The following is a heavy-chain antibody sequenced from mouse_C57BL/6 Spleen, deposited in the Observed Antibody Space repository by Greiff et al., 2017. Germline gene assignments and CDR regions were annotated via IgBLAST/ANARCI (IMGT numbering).Heavy chain of an antibody. J-gene: IGHJ2*01. V-gene: IGHV5-17*01. CDR3: ARESQARSYYFGH. Sequence: EVQLVESGGGLVKPGGSLKLSCAASGFTFSDYGMHWVRQAPEQGLEWVGYISRGSSTIYYADTVKGRFTISGDNAKNTVFLQLTSLRSEDTAMYYCARESQARSYYFGHWGQGTTLTVSS. CDR1: GFTFSDYG. D-gene: IGHD3-2*02. CDR2: ISRGSSTI.